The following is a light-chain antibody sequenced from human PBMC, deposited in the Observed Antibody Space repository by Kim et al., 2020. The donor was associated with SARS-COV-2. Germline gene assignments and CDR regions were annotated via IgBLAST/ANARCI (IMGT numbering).Light chain of an antibody. CDR2: DAS. CDR3: QQYNRYSPMYT. V-gene: IGKV1-5*01. J-gene: IGKJ2*01. CDR1: QSISSW. Sequence: DIQMTQSPSTLSASLGDRVTITCRASQSISSWLAWYQQKPGKAPKLLIYDASSLESGVPSRFSGSGSGTEFSLTISSLQPDDFATYYCQQYNRYSPMYTFGQGTKLEI.